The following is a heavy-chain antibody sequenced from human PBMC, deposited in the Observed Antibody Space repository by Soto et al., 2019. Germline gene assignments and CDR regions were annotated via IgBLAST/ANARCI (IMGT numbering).Heavy chain of an antibody. CDR2: IYYSGST. V-gene: IGHV4-61*01. D-gene: IGHD6-6*01. Sequence: SETLSLTCTVSGGSVSSGSYYWSWIRQPPGKGLEWIGYIYYSGSTNYNPSLKSRVTISVDTSKNQFSLKLSSVTAADTAVYYCARSRIAARPNHWGQGTLVTVSS. CDR3: ARSRIAARPNH. J-gene: IGHJ5*02. CDR1: GGSVSSGSYY.